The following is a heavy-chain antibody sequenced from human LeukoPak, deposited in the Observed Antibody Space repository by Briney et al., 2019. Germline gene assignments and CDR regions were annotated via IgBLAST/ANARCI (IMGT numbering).Heavy chain of an antibody. CDR2: ISSSSVYI. V-gene: IGHV3-21*04. CDR3: ARGGGLDV. D-gene: IGHD3-16*01. J-gene: IGHJ6*02. Sequence: PGGSLRLSCGASGFTFSSYSLNWVRQAPGKGLEWVSSISSSSVYIYYADSVKGRFTLSRDNAKNSLLLQMNSLRAEDTAVYFCARGGGLDVWGQGATVTVSS. CDR1: GFTFSSYS.